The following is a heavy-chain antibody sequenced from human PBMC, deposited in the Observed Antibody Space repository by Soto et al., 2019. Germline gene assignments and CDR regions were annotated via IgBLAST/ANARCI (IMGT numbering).Heavy chain of an antibody. D-gene: IGHD4-4*01. Sequence: EVQLVESGGGLVQPGGSLRLSCAASGFTFNRYWMKWVRQAPGRGLEWMGNINQDGSEKHYVDSVKGRFTISRDNAKDSVYLQMNSLKAKDTAMYYCARGGYDYSNPFDYWGQGTLVTVSS. CDR3: ARGGYDYSNPFDY. V-gene: IGHV3-7*04. CDR2: INQDGSEK. CDR1: GFTFNRYW. J-gene: IGHJ4*02.